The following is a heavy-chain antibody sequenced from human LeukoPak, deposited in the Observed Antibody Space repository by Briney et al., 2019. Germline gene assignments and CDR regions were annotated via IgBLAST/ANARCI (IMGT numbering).Heavy chain of an antibody. CDR2: IYHSGNT. D-gene: IGHD2-2*01. CDR1: GGSISSGGYY. V-gene: IGHV4-30-2*01. Sequence: PSETLSLTCTVSGGSISSGGYYWSWIRQPPGKGLEWIGYIYHSGNTYYNPSLKSRVTISVDRSKNQFSLKLSSVTAEDTAVYYCARVSIVVVPAAIDWQTDYYYYMDVWGKGTTVTVSS. J-gene: IGHJ6*03. CDR3: ARVSIVVVPAAIDWQTDYYYYMDV.